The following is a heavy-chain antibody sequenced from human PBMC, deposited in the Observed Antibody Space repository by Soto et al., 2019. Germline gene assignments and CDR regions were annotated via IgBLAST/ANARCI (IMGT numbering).Heavy chain of an antibody. CDR1: GFTFSSYD. Sequence: GGSLRLSCAASGFTFSSYDMHWVRQATGKGLEWVSAIGTAGDTYYPGSVKGRFTISRENAKNSLYLQMNSLRAGDTAVYYCAGDAGYSYGAHYGMDVWGQGTTVTVSS. CDR3: AGDAGYSYGAHYGMDV. CDR2: IGTAGDT. J-gene: IGHJ6*02. V-gene: IGHV3-13*01. D-gene: IGHD5-18*01.